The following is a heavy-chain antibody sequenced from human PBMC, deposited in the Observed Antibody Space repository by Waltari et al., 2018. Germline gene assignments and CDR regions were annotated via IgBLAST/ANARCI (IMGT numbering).Heavy chain of an antibody. CDR1: GGSVSSGSSY. D-gene: IGHD2-21*02. CDR3: ARVKIPRMEVTGGMDV. V-gene: IGHV4-61*02. Sequence: QVQLQESGPGLVKPSQTLSLTCTVPGGSVSSGSSYWNWIRQPAGRGLEWIGRIYTSGLTKFNPSLKSRLTISIDTSKNQFSLRLSSETAADTAVYYCARVKIPRMEVTGGMDVWGQGTTVTVSS. CDR2: IYTSGLT. J-gene: IGHJ6*02.